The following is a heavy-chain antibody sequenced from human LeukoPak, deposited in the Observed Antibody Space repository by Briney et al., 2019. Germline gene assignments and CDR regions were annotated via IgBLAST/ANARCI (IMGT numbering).Heavy chain of an antibody. CDR1: GGTFSSYA. V-gene: IGHV1-69*04. CDR3: ARVVVGAIDY. D-gene: IGHD1-26*01. J-gene: IGHJ4*02. Sequence: SVEVSCKASGGTFSSYAISWVRQAPGQGLEWMGRIIPIFGIANYAQKFQGRVTITADKSTSTAYMELSSLRSEDTAVYYCARVVVGAIDYWGQGTLVTVSS. CDR2: IIPIFGIA.